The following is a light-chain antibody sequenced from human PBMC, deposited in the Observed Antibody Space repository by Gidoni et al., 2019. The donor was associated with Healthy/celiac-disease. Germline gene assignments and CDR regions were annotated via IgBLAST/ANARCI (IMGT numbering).Light chain of an antibody. J-gene: IGLJ1*01. CDR2: GNS. Sequence: QSVLTQPPSVSGAPGQRVTISCTVSSSNIGAGYDVHWYQQLPGTAPKLLIYGNSNRPSGVPDRFSGSKSGTSASLAITGLQAEDEADYYCQSYDSSLSHNYVFGTGTKVTVL. CDR3: QSYDSSLSHNYV. V-gene: IGLV1-40*01. CDR1: SSNIGAGYD.